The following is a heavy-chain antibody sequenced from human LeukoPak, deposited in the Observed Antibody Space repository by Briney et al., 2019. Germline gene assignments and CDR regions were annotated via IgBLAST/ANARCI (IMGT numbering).Heavy chain of an antibody. CDR3: AREIAAAGIGWFDP. J-gene: IGHJ5*02. CDR2: INPSGGST. Sequence: ASVKVSCKASGGTFSSYAISWVRQAPGQGLEWMGIINPSGGSTSYAQKFQGRVTMTRDTSTSTVYMELSSLRSEDTAVYYCAREIAAAGIGWFDPWGQGTLVTVSS. CDR1: GGTFSSYA. V-gene: IGHV1-46*01. D-gene: IGHD6-13*01.